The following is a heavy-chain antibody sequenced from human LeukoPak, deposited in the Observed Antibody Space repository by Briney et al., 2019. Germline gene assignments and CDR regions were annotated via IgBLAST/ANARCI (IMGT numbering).Heavy chain of an antibody. D-gene: IGHD5-18*01. CDR1: GYTFTDYY. J-gene: IGHJ4*02. CDR2: INPSGGST. Sequence: ASVKVSCKVSGYTFTDYYMHWVRQAPGQGLEWMGIINPSGGSTSYAQKFQGRVTMTRDTSTSTVYMELSSLRSEDTAVYYCASSDTAMVPFDYWGQGTLVTVSS. V-gene: IGHV1-46*01. CDR3: ASSDTAMVPFDY.